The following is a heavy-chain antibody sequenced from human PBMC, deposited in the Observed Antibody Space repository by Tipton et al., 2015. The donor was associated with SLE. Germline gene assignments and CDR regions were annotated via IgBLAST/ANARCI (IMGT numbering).Heavy chain of an antibody. CDR3: ARYYSTYIDS. D-gene: IGHD4-11*01. Sequence: TLSLTCTVSGDSISRFYWSWIRQPPGKGLEWIGRIYASGSTNYNPSLRSRAAMSVDTSKNQFSLNLSSVTAADTAVYYCARYYSTYIDSWGQGTLVTASS. CDR2: IYASGST. J-gene: IGHJ4*02. V-gene: IGHV4-4*07. CDR1: GDSISRFY.